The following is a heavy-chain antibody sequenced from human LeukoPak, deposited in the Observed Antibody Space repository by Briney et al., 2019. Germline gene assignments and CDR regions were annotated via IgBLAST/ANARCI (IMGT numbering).Heavy chain of an antibody. Sequence: GGSLRLSCAASGFTFSSYSMNWVRQAPGKGLEWVSSISSSSSYIYYADSVKGRFTISRDNAKNSLYLQMNSLRAEDTAVYYCAGYYYDSSGYWVYAFDIWGQGTMVTVSS. V-gene: IGHV3-21*01. D-gene: IGHD3-22*01. CDR3: AGYYYDSSGYWVYAFDI. CDR2: ISSSSSYI. J-gene: IGHJ3*02. CDR1: GFTFSSYS.